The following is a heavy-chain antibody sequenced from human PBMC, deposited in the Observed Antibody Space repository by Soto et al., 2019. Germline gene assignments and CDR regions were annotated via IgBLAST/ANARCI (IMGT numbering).Heavy chain of an antibody. D-gene: IGHD6-13*01. CDR1: GLTFSSYA. J-gene: IGHJ2*01. CDR2: VRGGSGTT. V-gene: IGHV3-23*01. Sequence: EVQLLESGGGLVQPGGSLRLSCAASGLTFSSYAMSWVRQAPGKGLEWVSAVRGGSGTTYYADSVKGRFTISRANSKNTLYLQMNRLRADDTAVYYCAKDLRGPEAGTWYFDLWGRGTLVTVSS. CDR3: AKDLRGPEAGTWYFDL.